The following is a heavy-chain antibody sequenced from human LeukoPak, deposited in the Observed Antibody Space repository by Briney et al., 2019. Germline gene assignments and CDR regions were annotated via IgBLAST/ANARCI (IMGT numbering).Heavy chain of an antibody. CDR3: AKSPVGEGDSYFDY. D-gene: IGHD3-16*01. J-gene: IGHJ4*02. Sequence: GGSLRLSCAASGFTFDDYAMHWVRQAPGKGLEWVSGISWNSGIIGYADSVKGRFTISRDNAKNSLYLQMNSLRAEDTALYYCAKSPVGEGDSYFDYWGQGTLVTVSS. CDR2: ISWNSGII. V-gene: IGHV3-9*01. CDR1: GFTFDDYA.